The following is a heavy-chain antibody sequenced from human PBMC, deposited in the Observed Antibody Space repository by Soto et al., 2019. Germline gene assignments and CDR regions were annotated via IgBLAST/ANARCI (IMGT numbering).Heavy chain of an antibody. Sequence: EVQLVESGGGLVQPGGSLKLSCAASGFTFSGSAMHWVRQASGKGLEWVGRIRSKANSYATAYAASVKGRFTISRDDSKNTAYRQMNSLKTEDTAGYYCTTYDSSGYYFEDYWGQGTLVTVSS. CDR2: IRSKANSYAT. V-gene: IGHV3-73*02. CDR1: GFTFSGSA. J-gene: IGHJ4*02. CDR3: TTYDSSGYYFEDY. D-gene: IGHD3-22*01.